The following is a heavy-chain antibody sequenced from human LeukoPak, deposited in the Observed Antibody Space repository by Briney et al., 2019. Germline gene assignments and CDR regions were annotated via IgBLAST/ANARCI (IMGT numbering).Heavy chain of an antibody. CDR3: AREDAVRGVIITKA. J-gene: IGHJ5*02. D-gene: IGHD3-10*01. CDR2: IYYSGGT. Sequence: SETLSLTCTVSGGSISSGDYYWSWTRQPPGKGLEWIGYIYYSGGTYYNPSLKSRVTISVDTSKNQFSLKLSSVTAADTAVYYCAREDAVRGVIITKAWGQGTLVTVSS. CDR1: GGSISSGDYY. V-gene: IGHV4-30-4*08.